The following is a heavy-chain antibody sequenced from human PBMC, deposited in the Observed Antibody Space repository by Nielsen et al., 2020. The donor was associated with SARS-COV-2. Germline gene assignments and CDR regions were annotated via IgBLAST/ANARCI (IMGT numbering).Heavy chain of an antibody. J-gene: IGHJ4*02. CDR1: GFTFNIYV. Sequence: GESLKISCAASGFTFNIYVMAWVRRAPGRGLQWVTGVSSSGGSTYYTDSVKGRFTISRDNAKNSLYLQMNSLRAEDTALYYCAKGLVVVPAAAFDYWGQGTLVTVSS. V-gene: IGHV3-23*01. D-gene: IGHD2-2*01. CDR3: AKGLVVVPAAAFDY. CDR2: VSSSGGST.